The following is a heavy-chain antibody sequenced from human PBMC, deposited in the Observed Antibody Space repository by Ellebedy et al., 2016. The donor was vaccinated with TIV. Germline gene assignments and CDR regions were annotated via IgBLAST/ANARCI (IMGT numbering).Heavy chain of an antibody. CDR3: TRNFDWSDAY. Sequence: GESLKISCEASGFTSKGYWLHCVRLAPGKVLVGLSRIKSDETGPAYADSVKGRFTISRDNAKNIVFLQMSSLRAEDTAVYYCTRNFDWSDAYWGRGPLVTVSP. D-gene: IGHD3-9*01. V-gene: IGHV3-74*01. CDR2: IKSDETGP. J-gene: IGHJ4*02. CDR1: GFTSKGYW.